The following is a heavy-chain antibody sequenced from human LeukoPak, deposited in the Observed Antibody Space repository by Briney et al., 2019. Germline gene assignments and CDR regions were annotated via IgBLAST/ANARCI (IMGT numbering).Heavy chain of an antibody. V-gene: IGHV1-69*05. J-gene: IGHJ4*02. CDR3: ARVSIYSSSANYFDY. CDR1: GYTLTELS. D-gene: IGHD6-6*01. CDR2: IIPIFGTA. Sequence: PGASVKVSCKVSGYTLTELSMHWVRQAPGKGLEWMGGIIPIFGTANYAQKFQGRVTITTDESTSTAYMELSSLRSEDTAVYYCARVSIYSSSANYFDYWGQGTLVTVSS.